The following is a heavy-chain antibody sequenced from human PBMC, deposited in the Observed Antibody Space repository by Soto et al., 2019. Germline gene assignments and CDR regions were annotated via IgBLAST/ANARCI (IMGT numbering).Heavy chain of an antibody. J-gene: IGHJ4*02. V-gene: IGHV1-8*01. Sequence: QVQLVQSGAEVKKAGASVKVSCKASGYTFSNYDINWVRQTTGQGLEWMGWMNPNSGNTGFAQKFQGRVTLTRYTSITTAYLELNSLRSEDTAMYFCARAIRDQLLSDNWGQGTLVTVSS. CDR1: GYTFSNYD. D-gene: IGHD2-2*01. CDR2: MNPNSGNT. CDR3: ARAIRDQLLSDN.